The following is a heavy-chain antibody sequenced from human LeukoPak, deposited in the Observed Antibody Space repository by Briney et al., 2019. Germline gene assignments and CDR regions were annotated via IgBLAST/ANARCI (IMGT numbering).Heavy chain of an antibody. CDR1: VGSISSYY. CDR3: ARVYSGYDLPGSLANYYFDY. Sequence: SETLSLTRTLSVGSISSYYWSWIRQPAEKGLGWIGRFYSGGSANYSPSLKSQVPMSVDTSKNQFSLKLSSVTAADTAVYYCARVYSGYDLPGSLANYYFDYWGQGTLVTVSS. J-gene: IGHJ4*02. CDR2: FYSGGSA. V-gene: IGHV4-4*07. D-gene: IGHD5-12*01.